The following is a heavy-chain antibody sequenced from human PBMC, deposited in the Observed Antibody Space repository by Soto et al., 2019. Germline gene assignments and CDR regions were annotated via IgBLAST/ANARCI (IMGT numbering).Heavy chain of an antibody. CDR2: INSDGTRI. CDR3: ARAGDWNYVQDF. D-gene: IGHD1-7*01. V-gene: IGHV3-74*01. Sequence: GGSLRLSCAASGFTFTNYRIHWVRQAPGKGLVWVARINSDGTRINYGDSVKGRFTISRDNAKNTVFLQMNSLRDEDSGVYFCARAGDWNYVQDFWGQGTLVTVSS. CDR1: GFTFTNYR. J-gene: IGHJ4*02.